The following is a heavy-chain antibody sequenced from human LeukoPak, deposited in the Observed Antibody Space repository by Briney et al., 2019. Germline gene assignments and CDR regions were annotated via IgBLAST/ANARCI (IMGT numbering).Heavy chain of an antibody. CDR1: GFTFNNYA. J-gene: IGHJ5*02. V-gene: IGHV3-23*01. D-gene: IGHD6-19*01. Sequence: HPGGSLRLSCAASGFTFNNYAMNWVRQAPGKGLEWVSGITGSSGGTYYADSVKGRFTISRDSSKNTVYLQMKSLRVEDTAVYYCVKDRFGYSVGWFFDPWGQGSLVTVSS. CDR3: VKDRFGYSVGWFFDP. CDR2: ITGSSGGT.